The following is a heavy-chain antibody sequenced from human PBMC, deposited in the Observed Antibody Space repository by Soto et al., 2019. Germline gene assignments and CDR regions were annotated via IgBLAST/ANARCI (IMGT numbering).Heavy chain of an antibody. J-gene: IGHJ5*02. CDR1: GYTFTSYG. V-gene: IGHV1-18*01. CDR3: ARDNLVVIAIPSWFDP. CDR2: ISAYNGNT. Sequence: GASVKVSCKASGYTFTSYGISWVRQAPGQGLEWMGWISAYNGNTNYAQKLQGRVTMTTDTSTSTAYMELRSLRSDDTAVYYCARDNLVVIAIPSWFDPWGQGTLVTVSS. D-gene: IGHD2-21*01.